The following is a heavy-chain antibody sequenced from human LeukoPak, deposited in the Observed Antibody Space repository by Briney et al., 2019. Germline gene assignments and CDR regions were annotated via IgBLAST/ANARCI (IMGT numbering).Heavy chain of an antibody. V-gene: IGHV3-30-3*01. J-gene: IGHJ5*02. CDR1: GFTFSSYA. CDR3: ARDKKMATIVRQTWFDP. D-gene: IGHD5-24*01. CDR2: ISYDGSNK. Sequence: GGSLRLSYAASGFTFSSYAMHWVCQAPGKGLEWVAVISYDGSNKYYADSVKGRFTISRDNSKNTLYLQMNSLRAEDTAVYYCARDKKMATIVRQTWFDPRGQGTLVTVSS.